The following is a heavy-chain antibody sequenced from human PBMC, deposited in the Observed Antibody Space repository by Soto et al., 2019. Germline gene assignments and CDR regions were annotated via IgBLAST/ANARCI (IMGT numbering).Heavy chain of an antibody. D-gene: IGHD5-12*01. CDR1: GFTFSSYT. J-gene: IGHJ4*02. CDR3: VKSRGGNNFDFFD. Sequence: EGSLRLSCSASGFTFSSYTMHWVRQAPGKGLDYVSGIRGNGDSPFYADSVKGRFTISRDNSKNALYLLMSSLSADDTAVYYCVKSRGGNNFDFFDWGQGALVTVSS. V-gene: IGHV3-64D*06. CDR2: IRGNGDSP.